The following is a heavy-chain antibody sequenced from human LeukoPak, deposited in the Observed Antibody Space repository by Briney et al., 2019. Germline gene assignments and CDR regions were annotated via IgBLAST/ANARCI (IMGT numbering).Heavy chain of an antibody. CDR1: GFTFNKYW. CDR3: ARDRPHNWFGP. Sequence: GGSLRLSCVASGFTFNKYWMHWVRQIPGEGLVWVSRIDNNGVETVYADSVKGRFTISRDNAKNTLYLQMNSLRVEDTAIYYCARDRPHNWFGPWGQGTLVTVSS. J-gene: IGHJ5*02. CDR2: IDNNGVET. V-gene: IGHV3-74*01.